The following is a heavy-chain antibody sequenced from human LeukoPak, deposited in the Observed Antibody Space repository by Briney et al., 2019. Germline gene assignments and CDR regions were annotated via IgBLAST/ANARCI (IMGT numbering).Heavy chain of an antibody. V-gene: IGHV1-69*02. Sequence: SVKVSCKACGGTFSSYTISWLRQAPGPGLEWMERIIPILGIANYAQKFQGRVTITADKSTSTAYMELSSLRSEDTAVYYCATPYADKRYSNYAGLDYWGQGTLVTVSS. CDR3: ATPYADKRYSNYAGLDY. J-gene: IGHJ4*02. CDR1: GGTFSSYT. D-gene: IGHD4-11*01. CDR2: IIPILGIA.